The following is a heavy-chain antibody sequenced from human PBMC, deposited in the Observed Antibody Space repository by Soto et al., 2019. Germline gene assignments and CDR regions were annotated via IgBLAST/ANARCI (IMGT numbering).Heavy chain of an antibody. CDR1: GYTFTNYG. Sequence: QVQLVQSGADVKKPGASVKVSCKASGYTFTNYGISWVRQAPGQGREWMGRIRGYNGKTDYSHNFQGRITLTPDTSTSTASMEGRSLRSDDTAVYYCAGDGCMPNEIPVFRAKFDPWGQGTLVTVSS. CDR3: AGDGCMPNEIPVFRAKFDP. CDR2: IRGYNGKT. V-gene: IGHV1-18*01. D-gene: IGHD1-1*01. J-gene: IGHJ5*02.